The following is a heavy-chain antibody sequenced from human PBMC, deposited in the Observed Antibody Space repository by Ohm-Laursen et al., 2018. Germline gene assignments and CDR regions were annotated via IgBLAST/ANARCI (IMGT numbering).Heavy chain of an antibody. V-gene: IGHV3-30*18. J-gene: IGHJ4*02. Sequence: SLRLSCTASGFTFSSYGMHWVRQAPGKGLEWVAVISYDGSNKYYADSVKGRFTISRDNSKNTLYLQMNSLRAEDTAVYYCAKLAARHDTGDWAYWGQGTLVTVSS. D-gene: IGHD6-6*01. CDR2: ISYDGSNK. CDR3: AKLAARHDTGDWAY. CDR1: GFTFSSYG.